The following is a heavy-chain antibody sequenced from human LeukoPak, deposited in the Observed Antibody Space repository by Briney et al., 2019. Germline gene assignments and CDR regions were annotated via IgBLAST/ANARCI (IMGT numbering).Heavy chain of an antibody. J-gene: IGHJ4*02. CDR2: ISGSGDNT. V-gene: IGHV3-23*01. D-gene: IGHD3-10*01. CDR1: GFSFSNYA. CDR3: ARDRGWSQTYGSGTYGLDY. Sequence: GGSLRLSCAASGFSFSNYAMSWVRQAPGRGLEWVSGISGSGDNTYYADSVKGRFTISRDNSRNTLYLQMNSLRAEDTAVYYCARDRGWSQTYGSGTYGLDYWGQGTLVTVSS.